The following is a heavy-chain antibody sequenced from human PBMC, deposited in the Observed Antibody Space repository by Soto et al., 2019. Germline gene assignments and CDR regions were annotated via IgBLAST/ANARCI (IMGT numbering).Heavy chain of an antibody. CDR1: GFTFTSSA. D-gene: IGHD3-9*01. CDR2: IVVGSGNT. CDR3: ARDDDILTLNAFDI. V-gene: IGHV1-58*01. Sequence: SVKVSCKASGFTFTSSAVQWVRQARGQRLEWIGWIVVGSGNTNYAQKFQERVTITRDMSTSTAYMELNSLRDEDTAVYYCARDDDILTLNAFDIWGQGTMVTVSS. J-gene: IGHJ3*02.